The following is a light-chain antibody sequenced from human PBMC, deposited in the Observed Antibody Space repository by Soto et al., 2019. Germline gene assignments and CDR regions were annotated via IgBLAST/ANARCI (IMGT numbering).Light chain of an antibody. J-gene: IGLJ1*01. Sequence: QSALTQPASVSGSPGQSITISCTGTSSDVGGYNYVSWYQQHPGKAPKLMIYYVSNRPSGISNRFSGSKSGNTASLTISGLQAEDEADYYCSSYTGSSTYVFGTGTTLTVL. CDR1: SSDVGGYNY. V-gene: IGLV2-14*01. CDR3: SSYTGSSTYV. CDR2: YVS.